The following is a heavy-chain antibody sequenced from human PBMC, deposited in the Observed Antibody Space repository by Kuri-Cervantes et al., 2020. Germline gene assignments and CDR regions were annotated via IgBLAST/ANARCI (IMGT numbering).Heavy chain of an antibody. CDR2: INHSGST. D-gene: IGHD3-3*01. V-gene: IGHV4-34*01. J-gene: IGHJ6*02. CDR3: ASPLRSHRGPYYYGMDV. CDR1: GGSFSGYY. Sequence: SETLSLTCAVYGGSFSGYYWSWIRQPPGKGLEWIGEINHSGSTNYNPSPKSLVTISVDTSKNQFSLKLSSVTAADTAVYYCASPLRSHRGPYYYGMDVWGQGATVTVSS.